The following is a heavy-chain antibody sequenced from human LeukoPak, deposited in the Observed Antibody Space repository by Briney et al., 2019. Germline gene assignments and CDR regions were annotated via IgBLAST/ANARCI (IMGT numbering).Heavy chain of an antibody. CDR1: GGTFSSYA. V-gene: IGHV1-69*05. J-gene: IGHJ6*03. CDR3: ASRALQYSSSSYYYYYMDV. Sequence: ASVKVSCKASGGTFSSYAISWVRQAPGQGLEWMGGIIPIFGTANYAQKFQGRVTITTDEPTSTAYMELSSLRSEDTAVYYCASRALQYSSSSYYYYYMDVWGKGTTVTVSS. CDR2: IIPIFGTA. D-gene: IGHD6-6*01.